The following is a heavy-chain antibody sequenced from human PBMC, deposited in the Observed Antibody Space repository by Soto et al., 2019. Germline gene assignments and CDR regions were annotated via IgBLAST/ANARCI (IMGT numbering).Heavy chain of an antibody. V-gene: IGHV4-30-4*01. J-gene: IGHJ3*02. CDR1: GGSISSGDYY. Sequence: TSETLSLTCTVSGGSISSGDYYWSWIRQPPGKGLEWIGYIYYSGSTYYNPSLKSRVTISVDTSKNQFSLKLSSVTAADTAVYYCARGGHRAAISLLGAFDIWGQGTMVTVS. CDR3: ARGGHRAAISLLGAFDI. D-gene: IGHD2-2*02. CDR2: IYYSGST.